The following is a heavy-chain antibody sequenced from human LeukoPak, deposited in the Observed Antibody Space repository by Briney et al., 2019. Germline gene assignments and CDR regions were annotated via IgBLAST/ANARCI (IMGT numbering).Heavy chain of an antibody. D-gene: IGHD3-3*01. Sequence: SETLSLTCAVYGGSFSGYYWSWIRQPPGKGLEWIGEINHSGSTNYNPSLKSRVTISVDTPKNQFSLKLSSVTAADTAVYYCARPELRYYDFWSGYSFDYWGQGTLVTVSS. CDR2: INHSGST. J-gene: IGHJ4*02. CDR1: GGSFSGYY. CDR3: ARPELRYYDFWSGYSFDY. V-gene: IGHV4-34*01.